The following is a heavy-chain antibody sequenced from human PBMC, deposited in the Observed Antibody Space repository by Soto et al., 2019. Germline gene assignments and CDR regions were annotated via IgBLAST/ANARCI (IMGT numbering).Heavy chain of an antibody. Sequence: WVRQAPGKGLEWMALILHDGSAEYYADSVKGRFTISRDNSKNTLYLQMNSLTAEDTAVYYCARSRDGYSFYFYYGMDGWGQGTTVTVSS. V-gene: IGHV3-30*03. CDR2: ILHDGSAE. D-gene: IGHD4-4*01. CDR3: ARSRDGYSFYFYYGMDG. J-gene: IGHJ6*02.